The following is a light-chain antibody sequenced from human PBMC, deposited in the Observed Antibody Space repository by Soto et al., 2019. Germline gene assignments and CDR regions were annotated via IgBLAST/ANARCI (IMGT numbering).Light chain of an antibody. V-gene: IGKV3-15*01. Sequence: EIVMTQSPATPSVSPGDRATLSCRASQRVSSNLAWYQQNPGQAPRLLIYGASTRATGIPARFSGSGSGTEFTLTLSCLQSEVLAVYCCQQYKTWPPWTFGQGTKVEIK. CDR3: QQYKTWPPWT. CDR1: QRVSSN. J-gene: IGKJ1*01. CDR2: GAS.